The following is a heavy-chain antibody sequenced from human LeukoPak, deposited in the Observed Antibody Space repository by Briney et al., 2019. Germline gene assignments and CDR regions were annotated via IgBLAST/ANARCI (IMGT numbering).Heavy chain of an antibody. V-gene: IGHV3-7*01. CDR1: GFTFSSYW. CDR2: IKQDGSEK. CDR3: ARSREWLILYYYYYYMDV. D-gene: IGHD6-19*01. J-gene: IGHJ6*03. Sequence: HAGGSLRLSCAASGFTFSSYWMSWVRQAPGKGLEWVANIKQDGSEKYYVDSVKGRFTISRDNAENSLYLQMNSLRAEDTAVYYCARSREWLILYYYYYYMDVWGRGTTVTISS.